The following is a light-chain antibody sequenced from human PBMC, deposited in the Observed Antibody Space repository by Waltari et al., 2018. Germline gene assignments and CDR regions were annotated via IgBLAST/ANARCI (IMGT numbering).Light chain of an antibody. Sequence: SYELTQPPSVSVSPGQTARITGSGDALPKKFAYWYQQKSGQAPASVIYEDSDRPSGIPERFSGSSSGTMATLTINGAQVEDEADYYCYSTDISGNHRVFGGGTKLTVL. J-gene: IGLJ3*02. CDR3: YSTDISGNHRV. V-gene: IGLV3-10*01. CDR1: ALPKKF. CDR2: EDS.